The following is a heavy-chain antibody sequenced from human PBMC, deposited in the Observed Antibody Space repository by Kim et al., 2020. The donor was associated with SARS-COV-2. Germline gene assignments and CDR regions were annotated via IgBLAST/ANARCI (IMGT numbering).Heavy chain of an antibody. CDR2: IIPIFGTA. D-gene: IGHD2-2*02. J-gene: IGHJ4*01. CDR3: ARAGVGGDSCSSTSCLYPFDY. CDR1: GGTFSSYA. V-gene: IGHV1-69*13. Sequence: SVKVSCKASGGTFSSYAISWVRQAPGQGLEWMGGIIPIFGTANYAQKFQGRVTITADESTSTAYMELSSLRSEDTVGYYCARAGVGGDSCSSTSCLYPFDYWGRGTLVTVSS.